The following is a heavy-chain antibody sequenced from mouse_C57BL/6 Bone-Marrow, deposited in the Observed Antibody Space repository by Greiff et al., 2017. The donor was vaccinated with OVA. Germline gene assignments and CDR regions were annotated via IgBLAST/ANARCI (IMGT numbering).Heavy chain of an antibody. CDR1: GFTFSDAW. CDR2: IRNKANNHAT. J-gene: IGHJ2*01. D-gene: IGHD1-1*01. CDR3: TVITTVVENFDY. V-gene: IGHV6-6*01. Sequence: EVQRVESGGGLVQPGGSMKLSCAASGFTFSDAWMDWVRQSPEKGLESVAEIRNKANNHATYYAESVKGRFTISRDDSKSSVYLQMNSLRAEDTGIYYCTVITTVVENFDYWGQGTTLTVSS.